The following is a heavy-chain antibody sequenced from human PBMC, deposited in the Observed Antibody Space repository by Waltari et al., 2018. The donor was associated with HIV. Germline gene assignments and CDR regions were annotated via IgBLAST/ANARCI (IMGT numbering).Heavy chain of an antibody. V-gene: IGHV3-73*02. J-gene: IGHJ4*02. CDR2: IRSKLKNFAT. CDR3: TRPGLNNGWYV. CDR1: AFPFTASD. Sequence: EMQLVESGGASVQPGGSLTLSSAASAFPFTASDVHWLRQTPGKGLEWVGRIRSKLKNFATSYADSVKGRFAISRDDSNNTAFLQMSSLKIEDTAVYYCTRPGLNNGWYVWGQGTLVTVSS. D-gene: IGHD6-19*01.